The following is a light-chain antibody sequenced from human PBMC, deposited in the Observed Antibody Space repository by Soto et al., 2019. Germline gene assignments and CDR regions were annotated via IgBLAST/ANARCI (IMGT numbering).Light chain of an antibody. CDR3: QQYNSYS. Sequence: DIQMTQSPSSLSASVGARLTIACRASQIITTYLNWYRKKPGKAPALLIYAASSLQSGVPSRFSGSGSGTELTLTISSLQPDDFATYYCQQYNSYSFGQVTKVDI. J-gene: IGKJ1*01. CDR2: AAS. CDR1: QIITTY. V-gene: IGKV1-5*01.